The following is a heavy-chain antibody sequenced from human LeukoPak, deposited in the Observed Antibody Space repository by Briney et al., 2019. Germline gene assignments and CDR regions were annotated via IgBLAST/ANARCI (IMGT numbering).Heavy chain of an antibody. Sequence: GGSLRLSCAASGFTFADYAMHWVRQAPGKGLEWVPGISWNSGSIGYADSVEGRFTISRDNAKNSLYLQMSSLRVEDTAVYYCTRRPYSSSWYYFDYSGQRTLLTVSS. D-gene: IGHD6-13*01. V-gene: IGHV3-9*01. J-gene: IGHJ4*02. CDR2: ISWNSGSI. CDR1: GFTFADYA. CDR3: TRRPYSSSWYYFDY.